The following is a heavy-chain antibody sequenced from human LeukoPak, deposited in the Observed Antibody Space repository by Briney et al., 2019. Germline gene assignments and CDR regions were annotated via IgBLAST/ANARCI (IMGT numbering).Heavy chain of an antibody. J-gene: IGHJ4*02. D-gene: IGHD3-22*01. CDR2: ISWDGGST. CDR1: GFTFDDYT. CDR3: AKGILYDSSGLGY. V-gene: IGHV3-43*01. Sequence: GGSLRLSCAASGFTFDDYTMHWVRQAPGKGLEWVSLISWDGGSTYYADSVKGRFTISRDNSKNSLYLRMNSLRTEDTALYYCAKGILYDSSGLGYWGQGTLVTVSS.